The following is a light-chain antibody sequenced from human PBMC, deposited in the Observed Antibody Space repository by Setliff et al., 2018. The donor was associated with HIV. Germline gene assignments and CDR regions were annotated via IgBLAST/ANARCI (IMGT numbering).Light chain of an antibody. CDR1: SSNIGAGYD. V-gene: IGLV1-40*01. Sequence: QSVLTQPPSVSGAPGQRATISCTGSSSNIGAGYDVHWYQQLPGTAPKLLIYGNSNRPSGVPDRFSGSKSGTSASLAITGLQAEDEADYYCQSYDSSLSGPYVFGTGTKATVL. J-gene: IGLJ1*01. CDR3: QSYDSSLSGPYV. CDR2: GNS.